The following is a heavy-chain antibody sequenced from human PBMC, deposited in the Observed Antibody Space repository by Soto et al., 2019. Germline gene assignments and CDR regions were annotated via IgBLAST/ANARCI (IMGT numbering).Heavy chain of an antibody. J-gene: IGHJ6*02. D-gene: IGHD4-17*01. Sequence: QVQLVESGGGVVQPGRSLRLSCAASGFTFSSYAMHWVRQAPGKGLEWVAVISYDGSNKYYADSVKGRFTISRDNSKNTPYLQMNSLRAEDTAVYYCARDPTTVTTLLDYYYGMDVWGQGTTVTVSS. CDR3: ARDPTTVTTLLDYYYGMDV. V-gene: IGHV3-30-3*01. CDR1: GFTFSSYA. CDR2: ISYDGSNK.